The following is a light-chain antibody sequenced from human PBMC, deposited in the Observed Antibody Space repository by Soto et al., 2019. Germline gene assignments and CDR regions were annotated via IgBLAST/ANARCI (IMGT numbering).Light chain of an antibody. Sequence: SYELTQPPSVSVAPGQTATITCGGDDLVTKSVHWYQQKPGQAPVLVVHDDADRPSGIPERFSGSKSGDTATLTISRAEAGDEADYHCQVWDSRGAWRVFGGGTKVPVL. CDR3: QVWDSRGAWRV. CDR1: DLVTKS. CDR2: DDA. V-gene: IGLV3-21*02. J-gene: IGLJ3*02.